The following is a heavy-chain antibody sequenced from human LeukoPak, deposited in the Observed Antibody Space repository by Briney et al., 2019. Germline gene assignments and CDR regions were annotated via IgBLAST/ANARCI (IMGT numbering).Heavy chain of an antibody. CDR1: GYSFTNYW. J-gene: IGHJ4*02. CDR3: ARRSAGILTGYYPPDY. CDR2: IYPGDSDT. D-gene: IGHD3-9*01. V-gene: IGHV5-51*01. Sequence: GESLKISCKGSGYSFTNYWIVWVRQLPGKGLEWMGIIYPGDSDTRYSPSFQGQVTISADKSISTAYLQWSSLKASDTAMYYCARRSAGILTGYYPPDYWGQGTLVTVSS.